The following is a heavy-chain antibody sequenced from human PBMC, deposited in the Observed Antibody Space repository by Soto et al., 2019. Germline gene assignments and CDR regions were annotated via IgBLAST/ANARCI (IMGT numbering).Heavy chain of an antibody. D-gene: IGHD1-26*01. V-gene: IGHV1-8*01. J-gene: IGHJ4*02. CDR2: MNPNSGNT. Sequence: QVQLVQSGTEVKKPGASVKVSCKASGYTFSSYDINWVRQATGQGLEWMGWMNPNSGNTGYAQKFQGRVTMTRNTSISTAYMELSSLRSEDTAVYYCARSRGMSYSSMLSQDKEYYFDFWCQGTPVTVSS. CDR3: ARSRGMSYSSMLSQDKEYYFDF. CDR1: GYTFSSYD.